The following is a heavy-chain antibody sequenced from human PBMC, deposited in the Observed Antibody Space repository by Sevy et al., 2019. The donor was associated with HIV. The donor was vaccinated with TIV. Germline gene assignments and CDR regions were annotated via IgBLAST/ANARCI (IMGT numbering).Heavy chain of an antibody. CDR2: IKQDGSEK. CDR3: ASAVRGGFDY. D-gene: IGHD3-16*01. Sequence: GGSLRLSCAASGFTFSSYWMTWVRQAPGKGLEWVANIKQDGSEKYYVDSVKGRFTISRDNAKNSLYLQMNSLRAEDMAVYYCASAVRGGFDYWGQGTLVTVSS. J-gene: IGHJ4*02. CDR1: GFTFSSYW. V-gene: IGHV3-7*03.